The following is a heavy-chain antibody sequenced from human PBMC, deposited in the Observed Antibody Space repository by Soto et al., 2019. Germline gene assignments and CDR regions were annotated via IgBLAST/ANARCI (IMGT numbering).Heavy chain of an antibody. Sequence: PGGSLRLSCAASGFTFSSYAMSWVLQAPWKGLEWVSAISGSGGSTYYADSVKGRFTISRDNSKNTLYLQMNSLRAEDTAVYYCAKEIFGMAKITDAFDMGGQGTMVTVSS. CDR1: GFTFSSYA. CDR3: AKEIFGMAKITDAFDM. CDR2: ISGSGGST. D-gene: IGHD5-12*01. V-gene: IGHV3-23*01. J-gene: IGHJ3*02.